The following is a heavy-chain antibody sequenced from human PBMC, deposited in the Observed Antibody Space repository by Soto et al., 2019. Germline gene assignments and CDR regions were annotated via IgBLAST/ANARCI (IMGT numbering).Heavy chain of an antibody. D-gene: IGHD2-21*02. J-gene: IGHJ4*02. CDR3: GRALGTGDY. CDR1: GGSFSGYY. CDR2: INHSGST. Sequence: SETLSLTCAVYGGSFSGYYWSWIRQPPGKGLEWIGEINHSGSTNYNPSLKSRVTISVDTSKNQFSLKLSSVTAADTAVYYCGRALGTGDYWGQGPRVPVS. V-gene: IGHV4-34*01.